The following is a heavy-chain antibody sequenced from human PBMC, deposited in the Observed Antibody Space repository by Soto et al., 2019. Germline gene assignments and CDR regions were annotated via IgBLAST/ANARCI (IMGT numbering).Heavy chain of an antibody. Sequence: SETLSLTCTVSSGSMSGYYWNWIRQPPGKGLEWIGYIYYSGSTNYNPSLKSRVTISIDTSKNQFSLKLSSVTAADTAVYYCARAGDYDFWSGYSNDAFDIWGQGTMVTVSS. CDR3: ARAGDYDFWSGYSNDAFDI. D-gene: IGHD3-3*01. CDR2: IYYSGST. CDR1: SGSMSGYY. V-gene: IGHV4-59*01. J-gene: IGHJ3*02.